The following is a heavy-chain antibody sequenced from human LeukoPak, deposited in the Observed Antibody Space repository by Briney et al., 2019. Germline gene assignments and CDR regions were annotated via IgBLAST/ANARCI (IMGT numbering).Heavy chain of an antibody. D-gene: IGHD3-22*01. CDR1: GGFIIRYY. V-gene: IGHV4-4*07. Sequence: AVTLTLTCTVSGGFIIRYYWSWMLQPAREGLEWIGRIYTSGSTNYNPSLKSRVTMSVDTSKNQFSLKLSSVTAADTAVYYCAREDDTVRDWGQGTLVTVSS. CDR2: IYTSGST. CDR3: AREDDTVRD. J-gene: IGHJ4*02.